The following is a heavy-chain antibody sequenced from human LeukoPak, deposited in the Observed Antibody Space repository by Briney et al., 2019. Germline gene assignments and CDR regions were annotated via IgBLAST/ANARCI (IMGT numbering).Heavy chain of an antibody. CDR1: GFTFSRFW. V-gene: IGHV3-7*01. Sequence: GGSLRLSCAASGFTFSRFWMTWVRQAPGKGLEWVANIKEDGSEKYYVDSVKGRFTISRDNANNSLYLQMNSLRAEDTAVYYCARDTYGPSDYWGQGILVTVSS. CDR3: ARDTYGPSDY. CDR2: IKEDGSEK. J-gene: IGHJ4*02. D-gene: IGHD3-10*01.